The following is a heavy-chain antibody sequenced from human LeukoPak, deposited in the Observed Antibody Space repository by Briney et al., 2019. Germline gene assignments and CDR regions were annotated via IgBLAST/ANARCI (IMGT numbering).Heavy chain of an antibody. D-gene: IGHD2-8*01. CDR3: ARTNLDCKNGVCYDY. V-gene: IGHV1-18*01. CDR2: ISAYNGNT. J-gene: IGHJ4*02. Sequence: ASVKVSCKASGYTFTSYGISWVRQAPGQGLEWMGWISAYNGNTHYAQNFQGRVTVTTDTSTSTAYMELRSLRSDDTAVYYCARTNLDCKNGVCYDYWGQGTLVTVSS. CDR1: GYTFTSYG.